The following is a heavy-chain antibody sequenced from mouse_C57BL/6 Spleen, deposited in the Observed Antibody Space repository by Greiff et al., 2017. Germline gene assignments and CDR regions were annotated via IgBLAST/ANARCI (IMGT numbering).Heavy chain of an antibody. CDR1: GYTFTSYW. D-gene: IGHD1-1*01. CDR3: ARRSSSPWFAY. CDR2: IFPGSGST. Sequence: QVQLQQPGAELVKPGASVKLSCKASGYTFTSYWITWVKQRPGQGLEWIGDIFPGSGSTNYNEKFKGKATLTVDTSSSTAYMQLSSLTSEDSAVYYCARRSSSPWFAYWGQGTLVTVSA. V-gene: IGHV1-55*01. J-gene: IGHJ3*01.